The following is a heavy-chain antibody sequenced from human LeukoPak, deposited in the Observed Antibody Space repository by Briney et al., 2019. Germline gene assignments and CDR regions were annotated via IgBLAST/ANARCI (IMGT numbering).Heavy chain of an antibody. V-gene: IGHV3-53*01. D-gene: IGHD1-26*01. CDR3: ASGSGLGYYYGMDV. CDR2: TYSGGST. J-gene: IGHJ6*02. Sequence: GGSLRLSCAASGFTFSDYYMSWIRQAPGKGLEWVSVTYSGGSTHYADSVKGRFTVSRDNSRNTLYLQMNSLRADDSAVYYCASGSGLGYYYGMDVWGQGTTVTVSS. CDR1: GFTFSDYY.